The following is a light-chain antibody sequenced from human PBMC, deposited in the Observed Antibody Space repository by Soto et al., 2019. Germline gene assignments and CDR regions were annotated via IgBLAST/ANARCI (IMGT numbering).Light chain of an antibody. V-gene: IGKV1-39*01. J-gene: IGKJ4*01. CDR1: QTISSW. CDR2: AAS. CDR3: QQSYSTPLT. Sequence: DIQMTQSPSTLSGSVGDRVTITCRASQTISSWLACYQQKPRKAPQVLIYAASSLQSGVPSRFSGSGSGTDFTLTISSLHPEDFATYYCQQSYSTPLTFGGGTKVEIK.